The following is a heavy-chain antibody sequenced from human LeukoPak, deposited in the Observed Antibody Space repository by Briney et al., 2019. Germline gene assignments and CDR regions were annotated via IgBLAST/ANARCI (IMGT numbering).Heavy chain of an antibody. D-gene: IGHD3-9*01. J-gene: IGHJ4*02. V-gene: IGHV1-69*13. Sequence: SVKVSCKASGGTFSRYAISWVRQAPGQGLEWMGGIIPIFGTANYAQKFQSRVTITADESTSTAYMELSSLRSEDTAVYYCASSTDILTGYLLDYWGQGTLVTVSS. CDR3: ASSTDILTGYLLDY. CDR1: GGTFSRYA. CDR2: IIPIFGTA.